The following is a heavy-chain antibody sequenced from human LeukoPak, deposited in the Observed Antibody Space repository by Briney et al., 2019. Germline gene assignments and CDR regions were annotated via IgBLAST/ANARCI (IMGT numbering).Heavy chain of an antibody. CDR2: ISTSSDST. V-gene: IGHV3-23*01. CDR3: ASGLYGGVFDN. D-gene: IGHD4/OR15-4a*01. J-gene: IGHJ4*02. CDR1: GFTFSNYA. Sequence: GGSLRLSCVMSGFTFSNYAMNWVRKAPGKGLEWVSDISTSSDSTYHIESVRGRFTISRDNSKNTLYLQMNSLRVDDTAVYYCASGLYGGVFDNWGQGTLVTVSS.